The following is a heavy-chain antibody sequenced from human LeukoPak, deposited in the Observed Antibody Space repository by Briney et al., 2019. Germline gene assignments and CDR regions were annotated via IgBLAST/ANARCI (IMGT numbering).Heavy chain of an antibody. V-gene: IGHV3-33*01. D-gene: IGHD6-19*01. CDR1: GFTFSSYG. Sequence: PGGSLRLSCAASGFTFSSYGMHWVRQAPGKGLEWVAVIWYDGSNKYYADSVKGRFTISRDNSKNTLYLQMNSPRAEDTAVYYCARDSIPIAVAGPFDYWGQGTLVTVSS. J-gene: IGHJ4*02. CDR2: IWYDGSNK. CDR3: ARDSIPIAVAGPFDY.